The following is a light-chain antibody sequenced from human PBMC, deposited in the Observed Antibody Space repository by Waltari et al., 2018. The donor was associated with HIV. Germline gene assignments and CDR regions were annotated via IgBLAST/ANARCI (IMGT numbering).Light chain of an antibody. CDR1: SSALGLYNF. V-gene: IGLV2-8*01. Sequence: QSALTQPPSASGSPGPSVTIPCAGTSSALGLYNFVPWYQHHPGKAPKLMISEVSRRPSGVPDRFSGSKSGNTASLTVSGLQAEDEAAYYCFSYAGNNYLLFGGGTKLTVL. CDR3: FSYAGNNYLL. J-gene: IGLJ2*01. CDR2: EVS.